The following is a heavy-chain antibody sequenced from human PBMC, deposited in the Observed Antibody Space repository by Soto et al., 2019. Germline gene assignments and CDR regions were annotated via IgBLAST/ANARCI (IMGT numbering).Heavy chain of an antibody. J-gene: IGHJ5*02. Sequence: QVQLQESGPGLVKPSETLSLTCTVSGGSISSYYWSWIRQPPGKGLEWIGYIYYSGSTNYNPSLKSRVTISVDTSKNQFSLKLSSVTAADTAVYYCARTKETWYSNWFDPWGQGTLVTVSS. CDR3: ARTKETWYSNWFDP. V-gene: IGHV4-59*08. CDR1: GGSISSYY. CDR2: IYYSGST. D-gene: IGHD1-26*01.